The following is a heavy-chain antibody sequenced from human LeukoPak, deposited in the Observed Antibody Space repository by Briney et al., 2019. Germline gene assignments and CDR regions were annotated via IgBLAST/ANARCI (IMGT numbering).Heavy chain of an antibody. CDR1: GFTFSSYA. V-gene: IGHV3-23*01. CDR2: MSGSGGST. Sequence: GGSLRLSCAASGFTFSSYAMSWVRQAAGKGLEWVSTMSGSGGSTDYADSVKGRFTISRDNSKNTLYLQMNSLRAEDTAVYYCAKDPGVVVRNRYFQHWGQGTLVTVSS. CDR3: AKDPGVVVRNRYFQH. J-gene: IGHJ1*01. D-gene: IGHD3-22*01.